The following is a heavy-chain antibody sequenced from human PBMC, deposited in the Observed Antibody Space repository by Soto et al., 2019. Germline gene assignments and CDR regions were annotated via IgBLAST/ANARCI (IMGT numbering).Heavy chain of an antibody. CDR1: GFTFSDYY. V-gene: IGHV3-11*06. Sequence: GGSLRLSCEGSGFTFSDYYISWIRQAPGKGLEWISYSSNSGTFSRYADSVKGRFSISRDNTKNLLYLQMNSLRAEDTAVYYCARSGDNYNRLDYWGQGTPVTV. D-gene: IGHD1-1*01. CDR2: SSNSGTFS. CDR3: ARSGDNYNRLDY. J-gene: IGHJ4*02.